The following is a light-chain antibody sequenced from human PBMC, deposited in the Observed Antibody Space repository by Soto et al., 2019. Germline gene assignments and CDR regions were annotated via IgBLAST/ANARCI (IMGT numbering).Light chain of an antibody. CDR2: GNS. CDR1: SSNIGAGYD. J-gene: IGLJ2*01. V-gene: IGLV1-40*01. CDR3: QSYDSSLSAHVV. Sequence: QPVLTQPPSVSGAPGQRVTISCTGSSSNIGAGYDVHWCQQLPGTAPKLLIYGNSNRPSGVPDRFSGSKSGTSASLAITGLQAEDEADYYCQSYDSSLSAHVVFGGGTQLTVL.